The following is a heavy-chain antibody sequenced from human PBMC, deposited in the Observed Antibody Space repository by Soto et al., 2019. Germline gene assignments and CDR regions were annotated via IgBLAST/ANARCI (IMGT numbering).Heavy chain of an antibody. J-gene: IGHJ4*02. CDR2: ISGSGGSP. D-gene: IGHD6-25*01. V-gene: IGHV3-23*01. Sequence: EVQLLESGGGLVQPGGSLRLSCAASGFTFSSYTMTWVRQTPGKGLEWISAISGSGGSPFYADSVKGRFTISRDNSKNTLSLQMKSLRAEDTAVYYCASLHSGWQEFDYWGQGTLVTVSS. CDR1: GFTFSSYT. CDR3: ASLHSGWQEFDY.